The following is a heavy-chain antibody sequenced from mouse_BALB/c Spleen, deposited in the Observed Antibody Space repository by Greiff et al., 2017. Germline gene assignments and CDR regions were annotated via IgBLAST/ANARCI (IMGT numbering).Heavy chain of an antibody. CDR3: ARVYYGTSYALDY. CDR1: GYAFTNYL. V-gene: IGHV1-54*01. Sequence: VQVVESGAELVRPGTSVKVSCKASGYAFTNYLIEWVKQRPGQGLEWIGVIIPGSGGTNYNENFKGKATLTADKSSSTAYMQLSSLTSDDSAVYFCARVYYGTSYALDYWGQGTSVTVSS. J-gene: IGHJ4*01. D-gene: IGHD1-1*01. CDR2: IIPGSGGT.